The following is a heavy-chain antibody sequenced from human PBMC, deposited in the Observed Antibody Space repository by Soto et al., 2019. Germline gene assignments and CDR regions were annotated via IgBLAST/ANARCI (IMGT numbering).Heavy chain of an antibody. J-gene: IGHJ6*02. CDR1: GGSISSSNW. Sequence: SETLSLTCAVSGGSISSSNWWSWVRQPPGKGLEWIGEIYHSGSTNYNPSLKSRVTISVDKSKNQFSLKVSSVTAADTAVYYCVRVQGYCITTGCYGHYAMDVWGQGTTVTVSS. V-gene: IGHV4-4*02. CDR2: IYHSGST. CDR3: VRVQGYCITTGCYGHYAMDV. D-gene: IGHD2-2*01.